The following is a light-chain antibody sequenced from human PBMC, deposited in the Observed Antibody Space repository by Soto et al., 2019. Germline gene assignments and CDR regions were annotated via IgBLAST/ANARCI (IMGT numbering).Light chain of an antibody. CDR1: QSVSSN. Sequence: IVMTQSPATLSVSPGERVTLSCRASQSVSSNLAWYQQKPGQAPSLLIYCASARATGIPARFSGSGSGTEFTLTISSLQSEEFAVYYCQHYNNWPFTFGLGTKLEIK. V-gene: IGKV3-15*01. CDR3: QHYNNWPFT. J-gene: IGKJ2*01. CDR2: CAS.